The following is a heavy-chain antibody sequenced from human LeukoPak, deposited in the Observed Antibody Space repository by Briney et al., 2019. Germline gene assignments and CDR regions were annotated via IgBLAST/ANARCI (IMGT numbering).Heavy chain of an antibody. CDR2: IKSKTDGETT. D-gene: IGHD3-10*01. CDR1: GFTFTNAW. CDR3: TTDLGTYYHGSQRLIPIDY. V-gene: IGHV3-15*01. J-gene: IGHJ4*02. Sequence: PGGSLRLSCVDSGFTFTNAWISWVRQAPGKGLEWIGRIKSKTDGETTNYAEPVRGRFTISRDDSKGAVYLQMNSLKIEDTAVYYCTTDLGTYYHGSQRLIPIDYWGQGTLVTVSS.